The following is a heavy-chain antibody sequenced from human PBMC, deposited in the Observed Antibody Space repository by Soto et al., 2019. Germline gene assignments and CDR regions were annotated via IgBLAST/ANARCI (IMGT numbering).Heavy chain of an antibody. CDR3: ARDGYYYDSSGYPNYSYYGMDV. J-gene: IGHJ6*02. V-gene: IGHV1-18*01. D-gene: IGHD3-22*01. CDR1: GYTFTSYG. CDR2: ISAYNGNT. Sequence: ASVKVSCKASGYTFTSYGISWVRQAPGQGLEWMGWISAYNGNTNYAQKLQGRVTMTTDTSTSTAYMELRSLRSDDTAVYYCARDGYYYDSSGYPNYSYYGMDVWGQGTTVTVSS.